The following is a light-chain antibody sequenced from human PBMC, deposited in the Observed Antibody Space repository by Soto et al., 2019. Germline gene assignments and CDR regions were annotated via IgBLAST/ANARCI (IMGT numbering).Light chain of an antibody. J-gene: IGKJ5*01. CDR3: QQYGNAPIT. CDR1: QSVSSY. Sequence: EIVLTQSPATLSLSPGERATLSCRASQSVSSYLAWYQQKPGQAPRLLVYDASNRATGIPARFSGSGSGTDFTLSISRPEVEDFAVYHCQQYGNAPITFGQGTRLEI. CDR2: DAS. V-gene: IGKV3-11*01.